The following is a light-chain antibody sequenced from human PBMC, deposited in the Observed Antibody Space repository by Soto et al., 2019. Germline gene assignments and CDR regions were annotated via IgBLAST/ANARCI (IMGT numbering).Light chain of an antibody. CDR2: FAS. V-gene: IGKV1-5*01. CDR1: QSVRSW. Sequence: DIQLSQSPSILSASVGDRVTITCRASQSVRSWLAWYQQQPGKAPKLLIYFASILESGVPSRFGGSGSETEYTLTITSLQPEDFATYYCQQYNSHSLYSFGQGTKVEIK. J-gene: IGKJ2*01. CDR3: QQYNSHSLYS.